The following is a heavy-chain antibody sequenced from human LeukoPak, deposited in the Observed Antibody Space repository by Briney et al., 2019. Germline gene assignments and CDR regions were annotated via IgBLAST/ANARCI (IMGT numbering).Heavy chain of an antibody. V-gene: IGHV1-18*01. CDR1: GYTFTSYG. J-gene: IGHJ4*02. D-gene: IGHD1-26*01. Sequence: ASVKVSCKASGYTFTSYGISWVRQAPGQGLEWMGWISAYNGYTNYAQKLQGRVTMTTDTSTGTVYMELRSLRSDDTAVYYCARDRVLLHYYFDYWGQGTLVTVSS. CDR2: ISAYNGYT. CDR3: ARDRVLLHYYFDY.